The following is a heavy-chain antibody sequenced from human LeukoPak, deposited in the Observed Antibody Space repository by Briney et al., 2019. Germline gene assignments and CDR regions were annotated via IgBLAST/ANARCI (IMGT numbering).Heavy chain of an antibody. J-gene: IGHJ4*02. V-gene: IGHV1-69*05. CDR1: GGTFSSYA. Sequence: GSSVKVSCKASGGTFSSYAISWVRQAPGQGLEWMGRIIPIFGTANYAQKFQGRATITTDESTSTAYMELSSLRSEDTAVYYCAMTPNTVTTPAYYFDYWGEGTLVTVSS. CDR2: IIPIFGTA. D-gene: IGHD4-11*01. CDR3: AMTPNTVTTPAYYFDY.